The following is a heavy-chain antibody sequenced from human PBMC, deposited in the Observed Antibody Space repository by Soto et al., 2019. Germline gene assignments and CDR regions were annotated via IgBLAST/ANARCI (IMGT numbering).Heavy chain of an antibody. Sequence: ASVKVSCKASGYTFTSYGISWVRQAPGQGLEWMGWISAYNGNTNYAQKLQGRVTMTTDTSTSTAYMELRSLRSDDTAVYYCARPGYSSGLTEYFQHWGQGTLVTVSS. CDR2: ISAYNGNT. CDR1: GYTFTSYG. D-gene: IGHD6-19*01. V-gene: IGHV1-18*01. J-gene: IGHJ1*01. CDR3: ARPGYSSGLTEYFQH.